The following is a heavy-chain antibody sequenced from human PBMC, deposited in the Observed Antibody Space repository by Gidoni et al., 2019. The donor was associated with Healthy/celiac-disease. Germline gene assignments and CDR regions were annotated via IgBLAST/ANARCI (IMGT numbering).Heavy chain of an antibody. Sequence: QLQLQESGPGLVKPSETLSLTCTVSGCSISSSSYYWGWIRQPPGKGLEWIGSIYYSGSTYYNPSLKSRVTISVDTSKNQFSLKLSSVTAADTAVYYCASGKAVATYFDYWGQGTLVTVSS. CDR1: GCSISSSSYY. CDR3: ASGKAVATYFDY. J-gene: IGHJ4*02. D-gene: IGHD6-19*01. CDR2: IYYSGST. V-gene: IGHV4-39*01.